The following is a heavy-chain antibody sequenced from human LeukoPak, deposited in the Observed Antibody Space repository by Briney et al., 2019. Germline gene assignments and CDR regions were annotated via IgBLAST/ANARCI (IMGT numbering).Heavy chain of an antibody. CDR1: GYTLTELS. V-gene: IGHV1-24*01. CDR3: ATRMYSSGSYSYYFDY. J-gene: IGHJ4*02. D-gene: IGHD3-10*01. CDR2: FDPEDGET. Sequence: APVKVSCKVSGYTLTELSMHWVRQAPGKGLEWMGGFDPEDGETIYAQKFQGRVTMTEDTSTDTAYMELSSLRSEDTAVYCCATRMYSSGSYSYYFDYWGQGTLVTVSS.